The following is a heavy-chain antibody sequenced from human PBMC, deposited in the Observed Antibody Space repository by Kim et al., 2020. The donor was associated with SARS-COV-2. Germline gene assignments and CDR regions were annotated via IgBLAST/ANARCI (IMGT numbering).Heavy chain of an antibody. D-gene: IGHD6-19*01. CDR1: GFTFSDYY. J-gene: IGHJ6*02. CDR3: ARDKVGSGSSRHYYYYGMDV. Sequence: GGSLRLSCAASGFTFSDYYMSWIRQAPGKGLEWVSYISSSGSTIYYADSVKGRFTISRDNAKNSLYLQMNSLRAEDTAVYYCARDKVGSGSSRHYYYYGMDVWGQGTTVTVSS. V-gene: IGHV3-11*01. CDR2: ISSSGSTI.